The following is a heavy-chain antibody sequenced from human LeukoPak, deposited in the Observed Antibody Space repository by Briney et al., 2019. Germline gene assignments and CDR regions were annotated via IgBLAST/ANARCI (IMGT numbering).Heavy chain of an antibody. CDR3: AKWPEGAMDYFDY. J-gene: IGHJ4*02. CDR1: GFSFSSYA. D-gene: IGHD3-16*01. CDR2: ISGDGTRT. V-gene: IGHV3-23*01. Sequence: GGSLGLSCAASGFSFSSYAMTWARQAPVKGLEWVSAISGDGTRTYYADSVKGRFTISRDNSKNTLYLEMSSLRVEDTAIYYCAKWPEGAMDYFDYWGQGTLVTVSS.